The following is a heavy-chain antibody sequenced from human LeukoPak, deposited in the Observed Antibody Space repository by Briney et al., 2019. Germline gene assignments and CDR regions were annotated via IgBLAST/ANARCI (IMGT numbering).Heavy chain of an antibody. Sequence: EASVKVSCKASGGTFSSYAISWVRQAPGQGLEWMGWINPDSGDTEYSQRFQGRITLTSDTSVTTAYMELSSLRSDDTAIFYCATVASIRRFYFDFWGQGTLVTVSS. J-gene: IGHJ4*02. D-gene: IGHD3-3*01. CDR3: ATVASIRRFYFDF. CDR2: INPDSGDT. CDR1: GGTFSSYA. V-gene: IGHV1-2*02.